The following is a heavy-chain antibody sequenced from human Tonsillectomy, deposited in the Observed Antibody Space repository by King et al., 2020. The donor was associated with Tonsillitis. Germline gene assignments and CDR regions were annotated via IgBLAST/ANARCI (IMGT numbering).Heavy chain of an antibody. Sequence: QLVQSGAEVKKPGESLRISCKGSGYSFTSYWISWVRQMPGKGLEWMGRIGPSDSYTNYSPSFQGHVTISVDKSISIAYLQWSSLKASDTAMYYCARQPKAYGSVSYYSDYWGQGTLVTVSS. CDR3: ARQPKAYGSVSYYSDY. CDR1: GYSFTSYW. D-gene: IGHD3-10*01. V-gene: IGHV5-10-1*03. J-gene: IGHJ4*02. CDR2: IGPSDSYT.